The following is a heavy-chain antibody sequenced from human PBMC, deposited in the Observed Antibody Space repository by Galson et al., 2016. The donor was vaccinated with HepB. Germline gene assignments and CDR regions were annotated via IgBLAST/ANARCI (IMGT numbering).Heavy chain of an antibody. Sequence: SVKVSCKASGGAFSSHAISWVRQAPGQGPEWMGGIIPIVNEAKYAQKFQGRFTITADKSTTTASMELSSLRSEDTAVYYCASPKRHFDFWSGFEKGDWYFDLWGRGTLVAVSS. CDR2: IIPIVNEA. CDR3: ASPKRHFDFWSGFEKGDWYFDL. V-gene: IGHV1-69*10. J-gene: IGHJ2*01. D-gene: IGHD3-3*01. CDR1: GGAFSSHA.